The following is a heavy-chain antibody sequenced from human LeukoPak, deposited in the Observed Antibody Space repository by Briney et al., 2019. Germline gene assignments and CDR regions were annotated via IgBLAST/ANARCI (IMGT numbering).Heavy chain of an antibody. D-gene: IGHD3-10*01. CDR2: FDPEDGET. V-gene: IGHV1-24*01. Sequence: RASVKVSCKVSGYTLTELSMHWVRQAPGKGLEWMGGFDPEDGETIYAQKFQGRVTMTEDTSTDTAYMELSSLRSEDTAVYYCATSARDGSGWRKGKAFDIWGQGTMVTVSS. J-gene: IGHJ3*02. CDR1: GYTLTELS. CDR3: ATSARDGSGWRKGKAFDI.